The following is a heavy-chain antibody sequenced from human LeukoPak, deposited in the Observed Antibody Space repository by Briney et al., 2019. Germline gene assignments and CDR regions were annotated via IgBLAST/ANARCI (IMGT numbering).Heavy chain of an antibody. CDR1: GGSISSNSHY. D-gene: IGHD3-10*01. CDR2: IYSSGTT. V-gene: IGHV4-39*01. CDR3: ARSSDYQGSKRVLGHY. Sequence: SETLSLTCIVSGGSISSNSHYWGWIRQPPGKGLEWIGSIYSSGTTYYNPSLGSRLTISADTSKNLFSLKLGSVAAADTAVYYCARSSDYQGSKRVLGHYWGQGTLVTVSS. J-gene: IGHJ4*02.